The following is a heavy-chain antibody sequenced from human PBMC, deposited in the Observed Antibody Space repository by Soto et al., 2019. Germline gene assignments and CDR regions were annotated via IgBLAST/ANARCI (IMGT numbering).Heavy chain of an antibody. Sequence: PGESLKSSCKASGYSFTTYLIGCVRQMPGKGLEWMVRIDPSDSYNNYSPSFQGHVTISADKSISTAYLQWSSLKASDTAMYYCARHGLPASITYFDYWGEGTLVT. V-gene: IGHV5-10-1*01. D-gene: IGHD2-2*01. CDR3: ARHGLPASITYFDY. CDR2: IDPSDSYN. J-gene: IGHJ4*02. CDR1: GYSFTTYL.